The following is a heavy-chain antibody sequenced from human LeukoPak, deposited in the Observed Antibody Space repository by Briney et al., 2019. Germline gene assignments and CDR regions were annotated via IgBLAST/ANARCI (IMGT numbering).Heavy chain of an antibody. CDR1: GGSISSSNW. J-gene: IGHJ3*02. CDR2: IYHSGST. Sequence: PSETLSLTCAVSGGSISSSNWWSWVRQPPGKGLEWIGEIYHSGSTNYNPSLKSRVTISVDKSKNQFSLKLSSVTAAGTAVYYCARLDSSSWYFRDAFDIWGQGTMVTVSS. V-gene: IGHV4-4*02. CDR3: ARLDSSSWYFRDAFDI. D-gene: IGHD6-13*01.